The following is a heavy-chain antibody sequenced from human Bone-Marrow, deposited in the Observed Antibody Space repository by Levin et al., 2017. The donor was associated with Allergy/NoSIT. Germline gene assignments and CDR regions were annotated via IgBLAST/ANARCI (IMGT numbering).Heavy chain of an antibody. V-gene: IGHV3-30*18. CDR2: ISYDGSNK. Sequence: LSLTCAASGFTFSSYGMHWVRQAPGKGLEWVAVISYDGSNKYYADSVKGRFTISRDNSKNTLYLQMNSLRAEDTAVYYCAKEGRLRTFDLWGRGTLVTVSS. CDR3: AKEGRLRTFDL. CDR1: GFTFSSYG. D-gene: IGHD5-12*01. J-gene: IGHJ2*01.